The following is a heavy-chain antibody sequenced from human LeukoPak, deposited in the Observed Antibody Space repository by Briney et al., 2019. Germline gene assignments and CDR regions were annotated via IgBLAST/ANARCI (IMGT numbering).Heavy chain of an antibody. CDR1: GGSFSGYY. J-gene: IGHJ6*03. V-gene: IGHV4-34*01. CDR2: INHSGCT. CDR3: ARGPRRYYYYYMDV. Sequence: SETLSLTCAVYGGSFSGYYWSLIRQPPGKGLEWIGEINHSGCTNYNPSLKSRVTISVDTSKNQFSLKLSSVTAADTAVYYCARGPRRYYYYYMDVWGKGTTVTVSS.